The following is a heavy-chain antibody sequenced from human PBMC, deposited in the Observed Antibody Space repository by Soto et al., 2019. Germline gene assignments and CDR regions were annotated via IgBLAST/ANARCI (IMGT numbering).Heavy chain of an antibody. V-gene: IGHV4-59*08. Sequence: SETLSLTCTVSGGSISSYYWSWIRQPPGKGLEWIGYIYYSGSTNYNPSLKSRVTISVDTSKNQFSLKLSSVTAADTAVYYCARQGGHFRAFDIWGQGTMVTVSS. CDR2: IYYSGST. J-gene: IGHJ3*02. D-gene: IGHD2-15*01. CDR3: ARQGGHFRAFDI. CDR1: GGSISSYY.